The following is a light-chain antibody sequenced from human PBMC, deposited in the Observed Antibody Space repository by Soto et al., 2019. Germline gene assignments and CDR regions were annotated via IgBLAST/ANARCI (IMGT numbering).Light chain of an antibody. CDR2: WAS. V-gene: IGKV4-1*01. J-gene: IGKJ4*01. CDR1: QSVLYSSNNKNY. Sequence: DIVMTQSPDSLAVSLGERATINCKSSQSVLYSSNNKNYLAWYQQKPGQPPKLLIYWASTRESGVPDRFSGSGSGTDFTLTISSLQAEDVAVYYCQQYYSTPPTFGVGTKVDIK. CDR3: QQYYSTPPT.